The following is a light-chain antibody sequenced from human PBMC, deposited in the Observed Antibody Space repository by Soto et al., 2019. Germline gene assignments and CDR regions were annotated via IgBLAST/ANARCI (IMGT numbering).Light chain of an antibody. CDR1: SGHSSFA. CDR3: FSFTTTSTHV. Sequence: QAVVTQSPSVSASLGASVKLTCTLTSGHSSFAVTWHQQQPEMGPRFLIKLNSDGTYTKPEGIPDRFSGSSSGAERYLTIASLHSEDEAEYFCFSFTTTSTHVFGTGTKLTVL. V-gene: IGLV4-69*01. J-gene: IGLJ1*01. CDR2: LNSDGTY.